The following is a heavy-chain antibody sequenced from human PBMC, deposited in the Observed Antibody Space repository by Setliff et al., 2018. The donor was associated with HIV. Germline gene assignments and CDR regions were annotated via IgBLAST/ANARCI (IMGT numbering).Heavy chain of an antibody. CDR2: IIPVFGTA. Sequence: SVKVSCKASGGTFSDSAVNWVRQAPGQGLEWMGRIIPVFGTANYAPKFPDRVTITADKSTSTAYLELSSLRSDDTAVYYCAKEVATTYYYRYMDVWGTG. V-gene: IGHV1-69*06. CDR1: GGTFSDSA. J-gene: IGHJ6*03. D-gene: IGHD5-12*01. CDR3: AKEVATTYYYRYMDV.